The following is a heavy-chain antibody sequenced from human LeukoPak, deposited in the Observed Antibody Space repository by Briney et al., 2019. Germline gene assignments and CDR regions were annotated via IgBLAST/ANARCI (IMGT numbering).Heavy chain of an antibody. D-gene: IGHD3-22*01. Sequence: SETLSLTCTVSGGSITSYYWSWIRQPPGKGLEWIGYIYYSGSTNYNPSLKSRVTISVDTSKNQFSLKLSSVTAADTAVYYCASSIDYYDSSGYYTYWGQGTLVTVSS. CDR3: ASSIDYYDSSGYYTY. CDR1: GGSITSYY. J-gene: IGHJ4*02. V-gene: IGHV4-59*01. CDR2: IYYSGST.